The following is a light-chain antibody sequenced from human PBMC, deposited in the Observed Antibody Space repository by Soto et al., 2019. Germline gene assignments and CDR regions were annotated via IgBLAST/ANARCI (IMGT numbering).Light chain of an antibody. J-gene: IGKJ3*01. CDR1: RSVNTN. V-gene: IGKV3-15*01. CDR3: QQYDNWPST. CDR2: DAS. Sequence: EIVMTQSPGTLSVSPGERATLSCRASRSVNTNLAWYQQKPGQVPRLLIFDASTRATGVPGRFSGSGSGAEFTLTISRLQSEDFAVYFCQQYDNWPSTFGPGTKVDVK.